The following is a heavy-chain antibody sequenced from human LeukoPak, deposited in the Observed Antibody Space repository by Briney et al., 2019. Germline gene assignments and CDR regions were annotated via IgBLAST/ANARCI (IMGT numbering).Heavy chain of an antibody. V-gene: IGHV3-11*06. CDR2: ISSSSSYT. J-gene: IGHJ4*02. Sequence: PGGSLRLSCAASGFTFSDYYMSWIRQAPGKGLEWVSYISSSSSYTKYGDSVKGRFTISRGNAKNSLYLQVNSLRAEDTAVYYCARGTGTTAYFDYWGQGTLVTVSS. CDR1: GFTFSDYY. CDR3: ARGTGTTAYFDY. D-gene: IGHD1-1*01.